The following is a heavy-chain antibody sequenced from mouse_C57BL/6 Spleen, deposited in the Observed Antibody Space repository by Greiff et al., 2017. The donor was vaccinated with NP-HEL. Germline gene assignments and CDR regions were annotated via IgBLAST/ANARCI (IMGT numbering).Heavy chain of an antibody. CDR3: ARGTWAY. V-gene: IGHV1-69*01. CDR1: GYTFTSYW. Sequence: VQLQQSGAELVMPGASVKLSCKASGYTFTSYWMHWVKQRPGQGLEWIGEIDPSDSYTNYNQKFKGKSTLTVDKSSSTAYMQLSSLTSEDSAVYYCARGTWAYWGQGTLVTVSA. CDR2: IDPSDSYT. D-gene: IGHD3-3*01. J-gene: IGHJ3*01.